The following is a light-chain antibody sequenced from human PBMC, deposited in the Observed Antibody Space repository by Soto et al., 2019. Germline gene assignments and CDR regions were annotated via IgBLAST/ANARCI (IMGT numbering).Light chain of an antibody. CDR2: QAS. CDR1: QSISRQ. Sequence: DIQMTQSPSTLSASVGDRVSITCRASQSISRQLAWYQQKPGKAPNLLIYQASNLETGVPSRFTGSGSGTECTLTISSLQPDDLATYYGLQYQSYWTFGQGTKVEVK. V-gene: IGKV1-5*03. CDR3: LQYQSYWT. J-gene: IGKJ1*01.